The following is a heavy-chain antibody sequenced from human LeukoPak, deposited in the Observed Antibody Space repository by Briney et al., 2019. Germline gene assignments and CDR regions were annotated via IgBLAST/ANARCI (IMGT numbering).Heavy chain of an antibody. CDR3: ARHHDSSEAPLDY. CDR1: GGSISGYY. V-gene: IGHV4-59*01. D-gene: IGHD3-22*01. CDR2: ICYSGST. J-gene: IGHJ4*02. Sequence: SETLSLTCTVSGGSISGYYWSWIRQPPGKGLEYIGYICYSGSTNYSPSLKSRVTISVDTSNHQFSLKLSSVTAADTAVYYCARHHDSSEAPLDYWGQGTLVTVSS.